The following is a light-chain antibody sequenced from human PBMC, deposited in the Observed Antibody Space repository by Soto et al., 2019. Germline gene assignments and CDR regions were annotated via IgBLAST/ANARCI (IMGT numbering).Light chain of an antibody. CDR2: EVS. CDR3: SSYTSSSTRV. J-gene: IGLJ3*02. V-gene: IGLV2-14*01. CDR1: SSDVGGYNY. Sequence: QSALTQPASVSGSPGQSITISCTGTSSDVGGYNYVSWYQQHPGKAPKLMIYEVSNRPSGVSTRFSGSKSGNTASLPISGLQEEDEADYYCSSYTSSSTRVFGGGTKLTVL.